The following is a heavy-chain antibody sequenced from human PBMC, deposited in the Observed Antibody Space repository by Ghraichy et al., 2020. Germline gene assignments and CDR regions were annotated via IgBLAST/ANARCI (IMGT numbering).Heavy chain of an antibody. J-gene: IGHJ3*02. CDR1: GGSMSEYY. Sequence: SETLSLTCGVSGGSMSEYYWSWIRQSAGKGLEWIGRVYSNGKTDYNPSLKSRVTMSVDMSKNQFSLKISSVTAADTAVYFCVRDLRAPDGYHDDFEIWGQGTVVTVSS. CDR3: VRDLRAPDGYHDDFEI. D-gene: IGHD3-22*01. V-gene: IGHV4-4*07. CDR2: VYSNGKT.